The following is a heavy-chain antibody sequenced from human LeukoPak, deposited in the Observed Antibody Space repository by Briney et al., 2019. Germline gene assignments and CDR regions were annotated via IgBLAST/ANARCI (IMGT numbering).Heavy chain of an antibody. CDR3: ARLRFDFWSGYTHPYFDY. CDR2: IYYSGTT. Sequence: SETLSLTCIVSGGSISSSSYSWGWIRQPPGKGLEWRGSIYYSGTTYYNPSLKSRVTISVDTSKIQFSLKLSSVAATDTAVYFCARLRFDFWSGYTHPYFDYWGQGTLVTVSS. CDR1: GGSISSSSYS. J-gene: IGHJ4*02. V-gene: IGHV4-39*01. D-gene: IGHD3-3*01.